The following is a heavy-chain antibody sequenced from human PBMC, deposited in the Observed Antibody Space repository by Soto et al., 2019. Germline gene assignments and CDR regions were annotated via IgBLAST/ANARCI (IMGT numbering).Heavy chain of an antibody. D-gene: IGHD3-9*01. CDR3: AADPFNMLTGQHPPDFDY. CDR1: GYTFTSDG. Sequence: ASVKVSCKASGYTFTSDGISWVRQAPGQGLEWMGWISAYNGNTNYAQKLQGRVTMTTDTSTSTAYMELRSLRSDDTAVYYCAADPFNMLTGQHPPDFDYWGLG. J-gene: IGHJ4*02. V-gene: IGHV1-18*01. CDR2: ISAYNGNT.